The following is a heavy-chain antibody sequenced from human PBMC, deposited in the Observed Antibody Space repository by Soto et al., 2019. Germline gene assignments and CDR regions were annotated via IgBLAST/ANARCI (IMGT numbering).Heavy chain of an antibody. CDR1: GFRFNDYY. D-gene: IGHD6-25*01. V-gene: IGHV3-11*01. Sequence: PGGSLRLSCAAAGFRFNDYYMTWIRQAPGKGLEWVSYISSGSSTTYYAHSVKGRFTISRDNAKNSLYLQMNSLGAEDTAVYYFATSSGALAASFPYYFDYWGQGTLVTVSS. CDR2: ISSGSSTT. CDR3: ATSSGALAASFPYYFDY. J-gene: IGHJ4*02.